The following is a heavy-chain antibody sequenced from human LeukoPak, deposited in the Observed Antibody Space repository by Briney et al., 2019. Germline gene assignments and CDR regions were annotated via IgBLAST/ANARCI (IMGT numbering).Heavy chain of an antibody. J-gene: IGHJ4*02. V-gene: IGHV3-15*01. CDR3: ALEGDRYYYGSGSRD. D-gene: IGHD3-10*01. CDR1: GFTFSNAW. CDR2: IKSKTDGGTT. Sequence: GGSLRLSCAASGFTFSNAWMSWVRQAPGKGLEWVGRIKSKTDGGTTDYAAPVKGRFTISRDDSKNTLYLQMNSLKTEDTAVYYCALEGDRYYYGSGSRDWGQGTLVTVSS.